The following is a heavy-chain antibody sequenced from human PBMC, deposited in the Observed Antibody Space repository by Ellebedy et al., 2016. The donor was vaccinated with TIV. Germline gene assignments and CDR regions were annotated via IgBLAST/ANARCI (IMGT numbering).Heavy chain of an antibody. J-gene: IGHJ4*02. CDR2: MYSTGIT. Sequence: GESLKISXAASGLTVSSNYMSWVRQAPGKGLEWVSLMYSTGITRYADSVKGRFTISRDQFQNTLFLQMNSLRADDTAIYYCARDPPAVSTRTWGWGQGTLVTVSA. D-gene: IGHD2-2*01. CDR1: GLTVSSNY. V-gene: IGHV3-66*01. CDR3: ARDPPAVSTRTWG.